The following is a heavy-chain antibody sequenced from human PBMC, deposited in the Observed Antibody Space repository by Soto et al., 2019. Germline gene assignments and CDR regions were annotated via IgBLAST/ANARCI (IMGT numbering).Heavy chain of an antibody. CDR3: AWAYCGGDCYTNSFDP. CDR2: ISAYNGNT. Sequence: ASVKVSCKASGYTFTSYGISWVRQAPGQGLEWMGWISAYNGNTNYAQKLQGRVTMTTDTSTSTAYMELRSLRSDDTAVYYCAWAYCGGDCYTNSFDPWGQGTLVTVSS. D-gene: IGHD2-21*02. J-gene: IGHJ5*02. CDR1: GYTFTSYG. V-gene: IGHV1-18*04.